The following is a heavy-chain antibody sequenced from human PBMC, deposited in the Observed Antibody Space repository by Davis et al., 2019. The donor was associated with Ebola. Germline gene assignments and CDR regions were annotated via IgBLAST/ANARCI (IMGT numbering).Heavy chain of an antibody. Sequence: GESLKISCAASGFTFSSYWMHWVRQGPGKGLEWVANIKQDGSEKYYVDSVKGRFTISRDNSKNTLYLQMNSLRVEDSAVYYCAKRDDSSGYPYYFDCWGQGTLVTVSS. J-gene: IGHJ4*02. D-gene: IGHD3-22*01. CDR2: IKQDGSEK. V-gene: IGHV3-7*03. CDR1: GFTFSSYW. CDR3: AKRDDSSGYPYYFDC.